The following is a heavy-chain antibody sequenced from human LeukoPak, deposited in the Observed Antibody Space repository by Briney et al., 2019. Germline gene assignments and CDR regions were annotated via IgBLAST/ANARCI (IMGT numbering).Heavy chain of an antibody. CDR1: GYTFTSYY. V-gene: IGHV1-46*01. Sequence: ASVKVSCKASGYTFTSYYMHWVRQAPGQGLEWMGIINPSGGSTSYAQKFQGRVTMTRDTSISTAYMELSRLGSDDTAVYYCARGGIAAAGDYYYYYMDVWGKGTTVTVSS. D-gene: IGHD6-13*01. CDR3: ARGGIAAAGDYYYYYMDV. CDR2: INPSGGST. J-gene: IGHJ6*03.